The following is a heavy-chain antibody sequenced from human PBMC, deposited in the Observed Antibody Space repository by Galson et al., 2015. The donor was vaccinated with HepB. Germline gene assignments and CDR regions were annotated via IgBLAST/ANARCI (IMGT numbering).Heavy chain of an antibody. D-gene: IGHD5-12*01. J-gene: IGHJ6*02. CDR1: GFTVSSNY. CDR3: AKRLRYSGYDSLYGMDV. Sequence: SLRLSCAASGFTVSSNYMTWVRQAPGKGLDWVSVIYSDGSTNYADSVKGRFTISRDNSKNTLYLQMNSLRAEDTAVYYCAKRLRYSGYDSLYGMDVWGQGTSVTVSS. CDR2: IYSDGST. V-gene: IGHV3-53*01.